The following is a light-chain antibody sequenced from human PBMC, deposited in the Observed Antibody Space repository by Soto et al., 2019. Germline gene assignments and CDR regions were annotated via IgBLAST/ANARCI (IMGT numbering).Light chain of an antibody. CDR1: QSVNTL. V-gene: IGKV3-11*01. CDR2: DAS. Sequence: EIVLTQSPATLSLSPGERATVSCRASQSVNTLVAWYQQKPGQAPRLLIYDASNRATDIPARFSGSGSGADFTLTISSLEPEDFAVYYCQQHNSWPPTFGQGTRLETK. CDR3: QQHNSWPPT. J-gene: IGKJ5*01.